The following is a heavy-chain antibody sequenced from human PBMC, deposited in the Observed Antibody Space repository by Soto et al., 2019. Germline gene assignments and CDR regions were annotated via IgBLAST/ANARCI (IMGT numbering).Heavy chain of an antibody. CDR3: AREGSSSPEYFDF. V-gene: IGHV4-30-4*01. J-gene: IGHJ4*02. CDR1: GGSISSDDYY. CDR2: LYYTGRT. D-gene: IGHD2-15*01. Sequence: QVQLQESGPGLVQPSQTLSLTCSVSGGSISSDDYYWTWIRQPPGEGLEWIGYLYYTGRTSSTPSLESRVTISIDTSKNQFSLKLSSVSAADTAVYYCAREGSSSPEYFDFWGPGTLVTVSS.